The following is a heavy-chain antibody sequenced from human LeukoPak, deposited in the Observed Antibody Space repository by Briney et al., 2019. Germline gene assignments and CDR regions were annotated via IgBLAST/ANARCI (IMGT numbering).Heavy chain of an antibody. CDR2: IIPIFGTA. Sequence: SVKVSCKASGGTFSSYAISWVRQAPGQGLEGMGGIIPIFGTANYAQKFQGRVTITTDESTSTAYMELSSLRSEDTAVYYCAAGYSYEADVWGKGTTVTVSS. V-gene: IGHV1-69*05. J-gene: IGHJ6*04. D-gene: IGHD5-18*01. CDR3: AAGYSYEADV. CDR1: GGTFSSYA.